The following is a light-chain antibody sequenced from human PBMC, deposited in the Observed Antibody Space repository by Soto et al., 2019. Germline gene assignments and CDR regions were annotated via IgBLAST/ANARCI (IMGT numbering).Light chain of an antibody. J-gene: IGLJ2*01. Sequence: QPVLTQSPSASASLGASVKLTCTLSSGHNNYAIAWLQQQAEKGPRYLMKVNSDGSHSKGDRIPDRFSGSSSGAERYLTISSLQSEDEADYYYQTWDTGVYVVFGGGTKLTVL. CDR1: SGHNNYA. V-gene: IGLV4-69*01. CDR2: VNSDGSH. CDR3: QTWDTGVYVV.